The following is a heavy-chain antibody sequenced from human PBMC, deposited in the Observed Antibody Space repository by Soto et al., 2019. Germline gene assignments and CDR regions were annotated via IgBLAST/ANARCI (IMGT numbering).Heavy chain of an antibody. Sequence: ASVKVSCKSSGYTFTKFGISWVRQAPGQGLEWMGWNSAYNDNTNYAQKLQGRVTMTSDTSTSTAYMELRSLRSDDTAVYYCARLLKGEDVNENRFDLWGQGTLVTVSS. V-gene: IGHV1-18*01. CDR1: GYTFTKFG. CDR2: NSAYNDNT. D-gene: IGHD1-1*01. CDR3: ARLLKGEDVNENRFDL. J-gene: IGHJ5*02.